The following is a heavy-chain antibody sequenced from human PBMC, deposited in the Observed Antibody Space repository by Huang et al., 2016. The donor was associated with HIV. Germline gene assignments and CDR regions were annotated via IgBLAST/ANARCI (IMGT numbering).Heavy chain of an antibody. CDR3: VKERGSSRARSSFDF. V-gene: IGHV3-30*02. CDR1: GFPFSAYG. D-gene: IGHD6-13*01. J-gene: IGHJ3*01. Sequence: QVRLVESGGGVVQPGASLTLSCSASGFPFSAYGRVWVRQAPGKGLEGVSFIRYDGNNDYLIGSVKGRFTISRDNSNNTLYLRMNSLRPEDTAVYYCVKERGSSRARSSFDFWGQGTSVIVSS. CDR2: IRYDGNND.